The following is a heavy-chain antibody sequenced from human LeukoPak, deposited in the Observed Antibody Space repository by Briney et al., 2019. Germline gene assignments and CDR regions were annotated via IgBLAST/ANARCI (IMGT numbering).Heavy chain of an antibody. Sequence: PGGSLRLSCAASGFTFSSYAMSWVRQAPGKGLEWVSAISGSGGSTYYADSVKGRFTIPRDNSKNTLYLQMNSLRAEDTAVYYCAKIGRDGYNSYFDYWGQGTLVTVSS. J-gene: IGHJ4*02. V-gene: IGHV3-23*01. CDR2: ISGSGGST. D-gene: IGHD5-24*01. CDR3: AKIGRDGYNSYFDY. CDR1: GFTFSSYA.